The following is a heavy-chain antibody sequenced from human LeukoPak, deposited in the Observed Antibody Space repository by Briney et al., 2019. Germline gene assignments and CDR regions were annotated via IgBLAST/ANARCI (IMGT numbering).Heavy chain of an antibody. CDR3: ARPQIDAIPDYGMDV. Sequence: GRSLRLSCAASGFTFSSYAMHWVRQAPGKGLEWVAVISYDGSNKYYADSVKGRFTISRDNSKNTLYLQMNSLRAEDTAVYYCARPQIDAIPDYGMDVWGQGTTVTVSS. CDR1: GFTFSSYA. J-gene: IGHJ6*02. V-gene: IGHV3-30-3*01. D-gene: IGHD2-8*01. CDR2: ISYDGSNK.